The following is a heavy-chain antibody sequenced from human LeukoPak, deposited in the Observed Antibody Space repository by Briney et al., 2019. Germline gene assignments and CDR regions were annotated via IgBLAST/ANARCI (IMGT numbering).Heavy chain of an antibody. J-gene: IGHJ6*03. CDR3: ARSGVYAPNCYYYMDV. Sequence: GASVKVSCKASGGTFSSNAISWVRQAPGQGLEWMGGIIPIFGTANYAQKFQGRVTITTDESTSTAYMELSSLRSEDTAVYYCARSGVYAPNCYYYMDVWGKGTTVTVSS. V-gene: IGHV1-69*05. D-gene: IGHD2-8*01. CDR2: IIPIFGTA. CDR1: GGTFSSNA.